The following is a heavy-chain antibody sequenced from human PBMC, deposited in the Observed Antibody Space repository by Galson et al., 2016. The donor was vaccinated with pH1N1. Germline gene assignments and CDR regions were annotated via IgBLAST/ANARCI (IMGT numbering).Heavy chain of an antibody. Sequence: SLRLSCAASGFSFGSYEMTWVRQAPGKGLEWVAYVSSSGSTKFYADSVKGRFTISRDNVEKSVYLQMNSLRGEDTAVYYCARDGGYYIDSSGYYLDYWGQGTLVTV. CDR3: ARDGGYYIDSSGYYLDY. CDR2: VSSSGSTK. D-gene: IGHD3-22*01. CDR1: GFSFGSYE. J-gene: IGHJ4*02. V-gene: IGHV3-48*03.